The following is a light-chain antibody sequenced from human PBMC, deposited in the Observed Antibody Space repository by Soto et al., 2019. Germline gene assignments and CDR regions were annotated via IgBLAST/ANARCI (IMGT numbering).Light chain of an antibody. CDR3: QQANSFPYT. J-gene: IGKJ2*01. CDR1: QDISSW. CDR2: AAS. Sequence: DIQMTQSPSSVSASVGDRVTITFRASQDISSWLAWYQQKPGTAPTLLIYAASSLQSGVPPRFSGSGSGTEFTLTISSLQPEDFATYYCQQANSFPYTFGQGTKLEIK. V-gene: IGKV1D-12*01.